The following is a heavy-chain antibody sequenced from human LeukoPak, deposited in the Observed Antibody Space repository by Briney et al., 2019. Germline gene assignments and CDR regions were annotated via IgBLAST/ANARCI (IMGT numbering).Heavy chain of an antibody. CDR3: ARSDSSWYYFDC. CDR2: ISYDGSNK. D-gene: IGHD6-13*01. V-gene: IGHV3-30*03. J-gene: IGHJ4*02. Sequence: RSLRLSCAASGFTFSSYGMHWVRQAPGKGLGWVAVISYDGSNKYYADSVKGRFTIFRDNSKNTLYLQMNSLRAEDTAVYYCARSDSSWYYFDCWGQGTLVTVSS. CDR1: GFTFSSYG.